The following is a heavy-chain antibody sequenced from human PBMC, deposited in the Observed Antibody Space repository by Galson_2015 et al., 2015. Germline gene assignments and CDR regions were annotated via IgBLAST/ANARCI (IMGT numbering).Heavy chain of an antibody. V-gene: IGHV3-33*01. Sequence: SLRLSCAASGFTFSSYGMHWVRQAPGKGLEWVAVIWYDGSNKYYADSVKGRFTISRDNSKNTLYLQMNSLRAEDTAVYYCARDNGGGYVRHAFDFWGQGTRVTVSS. CDR2: IWYDGSNK. CDR1: GFTFSSYG. CDR3: ARDNGGGYVRHAFDF. J-gene: IGHJ3*01. D-gene: IGHD5-12*01.